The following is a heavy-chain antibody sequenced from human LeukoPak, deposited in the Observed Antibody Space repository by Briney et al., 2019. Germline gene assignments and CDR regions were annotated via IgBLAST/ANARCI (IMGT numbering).Heavy chain of an antibody. CDR3: PRHGYDRSGFHSN. D-gene: IGHD3-22*01. V-gene: IGHV4-39*01. CDR1: AGSVNNSNFF. CDR2: ICTSGST. J-gene: IGHJ4*02. Sequence: PSETLSLTCTVSAGSVNNSNFFWGWLRQPPGRGLEWLGSICTSGSTYSNPSLKSRVTLSIDTSKSQFSLRLTSVTAADTAVYYCPRHGYDRSGFHSNWGQGTLVTVSS.